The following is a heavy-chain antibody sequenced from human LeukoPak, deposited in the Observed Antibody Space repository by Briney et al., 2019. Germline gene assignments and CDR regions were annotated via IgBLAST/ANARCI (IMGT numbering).Heavy chain of an antibody. CDR2: ISSSGVSI. CDR3: ARDHDYGDYDS. D-gene: IGHD4-17*01. Sequence: GGSLRLSRAASGFSFSDYYISWIRQAPGRGLEWISYISSSGVSIHYADSVKGRFTVSRDNTEKLVYLQMNSLRVEDTAVYYCARDHDYGDYDSWGQGTLVTVSS. V-gene: IGHV3-11*04. J-gene: IGHJ5*01. CDR1: GFSFSDYY.